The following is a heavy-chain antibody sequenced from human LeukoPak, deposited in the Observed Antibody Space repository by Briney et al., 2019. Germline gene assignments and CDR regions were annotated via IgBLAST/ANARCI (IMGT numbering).Heavy chain of an antibody. J-gene: IGHJ4*02. CDR1: GFPFSDYG. D-gene: IGHD3-22*01. CDR3: ARDHRSGYSDY. Sequence: GGSLRLSCAPSGFPFSDYGMHWVRQAPGKGLEWVAIIWFDGSNKYYADSVKSRFTISRDNSKNTLSLQMNSLRAEDTAVYYCARDHRSGYSDYWGQGTLVTVSS. V-gene: IGHV3-33*01. CDR2: IWFDGSNK.